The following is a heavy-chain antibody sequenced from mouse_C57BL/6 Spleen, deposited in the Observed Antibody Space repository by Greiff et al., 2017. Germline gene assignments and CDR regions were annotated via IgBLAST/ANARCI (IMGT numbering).Heavy chain of an antibody. Sequence: QVQLQQPGTELVKPGASVKLSCKASGYTFTSYWMHWVKQRPGQGLEWIGNIHPSNDGTNYNEKFKSKATLTVDKSSSTAYMELSRLTSKDSAVYYCASCYYGSSDVPYWYFDDWGTGTTVTVSS. V-gene: IGHV1-53*01. CDR2: IHPSNDGT. CDR1: GYTFTSYW. CDR3: ASCYYGSSDVPYWYFDD. D-gene: IGHD1-1*01. J-gene: IGHJ1*03.